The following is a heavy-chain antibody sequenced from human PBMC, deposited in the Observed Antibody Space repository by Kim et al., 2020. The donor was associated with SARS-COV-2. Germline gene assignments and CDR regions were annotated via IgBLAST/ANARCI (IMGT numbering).Heavy chain of an antibody. Sequence: GGSLRLSCAASGFTVSSNYMSWVRQAPGKGLEWVSVIYSGGSTYYADSVKGRFTISRDNSKNTLYLQMNSLRAEDTAVYYCARDGRYSSSWYFDYWGQGTLVTVSS. J-gene: IGHJ4*02. CDR3: ARDGRYSSSWYFDY. CDR1: GFTVSSNY. CDR2: IYSGGST. V-gene: IGHV3-66*01. D-gene: IGHD6-13*01.